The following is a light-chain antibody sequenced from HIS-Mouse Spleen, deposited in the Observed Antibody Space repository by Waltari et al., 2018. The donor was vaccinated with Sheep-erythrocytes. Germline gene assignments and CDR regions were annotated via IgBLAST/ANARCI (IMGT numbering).Light chain of an antibody. J-gene: IGLJ3*02. V-gene: IGLV2-14*01. CDR3: SSYTSSSTWV. CDR1: SSDVGGYNY. CDR2: EVS. Sequence: QSALTQPASVSGSPGQSITISCTGTSSDVGGYNYVSCYQQHPGKAPKLMIYEVSNRPSGVSNRLSGSKSGNTASLTISGLQAEDEADYYCSSYTSSSTWVFGGGTKLTVL.